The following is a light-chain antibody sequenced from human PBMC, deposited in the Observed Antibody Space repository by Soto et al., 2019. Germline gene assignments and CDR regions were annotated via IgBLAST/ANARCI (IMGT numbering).Light chain of an antibody. CDR2: DIF. J-gene: IGKJ5*01. Sequence: DIVFTQSPVTLSLSPGERATLSCRASQSVGSDLAWYQQKPGQAPRLVIYDIFTRASGIPARFSASGSGTEFTLTISSLQSEDFAVYYCQQFNYWPPITFGQGTRLEIK. V-gene: IGKV3-15*01. CDR1: QSVGSD. CDR3: QQFNYWPPIT.